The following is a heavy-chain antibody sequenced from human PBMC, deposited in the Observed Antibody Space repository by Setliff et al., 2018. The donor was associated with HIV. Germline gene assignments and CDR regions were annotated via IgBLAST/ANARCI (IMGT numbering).Heavy chain of an antibody. CDR1: GGSFSDFY. Sequence: LSLTCAVFGGSFSDFYWSWIRQAPGKGLEWVSYISSSGSTRYYADSVKGRFTISRDNAKNSLYLQMNSLRAEDTAVYYCAREEISYYFDYWGQGTLVTVSS. CDR3: AREEISYYFDY. V-gene: IGHV3-11*04. J-gene: IGHJ4*02. CDR2: ISSSGSTR.